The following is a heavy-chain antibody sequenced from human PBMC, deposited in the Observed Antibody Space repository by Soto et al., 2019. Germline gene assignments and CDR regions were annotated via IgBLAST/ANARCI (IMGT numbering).Heavy chain of an antibody. J-gene: IGHJ4*02. CDR2: IDHDGPT. Sequence: EVQLVESGGGLVQPGGSLRLSCAGSGFTFSNYWMHWVRQAPGKGLEWVSRIDHDGPTDYADSVRGRFTISRDNAENTLYLQMNSLRPEDTAVYYCVRDCLVDYWGQGTLVTVSS. CDR3: VRDCLVDY. CDR1: GFTFSNYW. V-gene: IGHV3-74*01.